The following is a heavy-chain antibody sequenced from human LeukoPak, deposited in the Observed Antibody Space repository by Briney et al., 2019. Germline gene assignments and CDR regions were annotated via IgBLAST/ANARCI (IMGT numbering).Heavy chain of an antibody. D-gene: IGHD2-15*01. CDR1: GGSNSSGDYY. J-gene: IGHJ4*02. V-gene: IGHV4-30-4*01. CDR2: SYYSGST. Sequence: PSETLSLTCTVSGGSNSSGDYYWSWIRQPPGKGLEWIGYSYYSGSTYYNPSLKSRVTISLDTSKNQFYLKLSSVTAADTAVYYCARLTGVCSGGSCYSLSFDYWGQGTLVTVSS. CDR3: ARLTGVCSGGSCYSLSFDY.